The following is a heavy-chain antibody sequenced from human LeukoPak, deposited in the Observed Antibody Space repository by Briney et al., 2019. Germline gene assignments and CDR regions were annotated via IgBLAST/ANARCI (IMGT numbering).Heavy chain of an antibody. CDR2: ISYDGSNK. Sequence: QPGRALRLSCAASGFTFRNYGMHWVRQVSGKGLEWVAVISYDGSNKYYADSVKGRFTISRDNSKNALSLQMNSLRPEDTALYYCAKQRGVAVNGYLDYWGQGTLVTVSS. CDR3: AKQRGVAVNGYLDY. J-gene: IGHJ4*02. CDR1: GFTFRNYG. D-gene: IGHD2-8*01. V-gene: IGHV3-30*18.